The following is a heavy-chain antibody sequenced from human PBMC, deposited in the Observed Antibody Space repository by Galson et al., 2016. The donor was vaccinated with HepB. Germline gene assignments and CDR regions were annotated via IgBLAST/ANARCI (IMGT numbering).Heavy chain of an antibody. CDR3: ARDLVLGRGVYMRGLYS. CDR2: INVDSGNT. CDR1: GHSFTTYA. D-gene: IGHD3-10*01. V-gene: IGHV1-3*01. Sequence: SVKVSCKASGHSFTTYALHWVRQAPGQRLEWMGWINVDSGNTKYSQKFQGRVTITRDTSARTAYMELSSLRSEDTAVYYCARDLVLGRGVYMRGLYSWGQGTLVTVSP. J-gene: IGHJ4*02.